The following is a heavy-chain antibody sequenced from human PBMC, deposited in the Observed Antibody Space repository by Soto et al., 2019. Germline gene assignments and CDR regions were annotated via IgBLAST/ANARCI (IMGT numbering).Heavy chain of an antibody. CDR3: ARGVLY. Sequence: QVQLQESGPGLVKPSQTLSLTCTVSGGSISSGGYFWSWIRQPPGKGLEWIGNIFYSGTTYYNPSLKRRVTISVDPSKNQFSLTLSSVTAADTAVYFCARGVLYWGQGTLVTVSS. CDR1: GGSISSGGYF. CDR2: IFYSGTT. V-gene: IGHV4-31*03. D-gene: IGHD1-1*01. J-gene: IGHJ4*02.